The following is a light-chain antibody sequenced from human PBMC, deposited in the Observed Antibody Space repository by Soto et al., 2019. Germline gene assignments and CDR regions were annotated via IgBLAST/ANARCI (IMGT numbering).Light chain of an antibody. J-gene: IGLJ2*01. V-gene: IGLV1-40*01. Sequence: QSVLTQPPSVSGAPGQRVTISCTGSSSNIGANYDVHWYQQLPGTAPKLLIYGNSNRPSGVPDRFSGSKSGTSASLAITGLQAEDEADYYCQSYDSSLSGFVVFGGGTKLTFL. CDR1: SSNIGANYD. CDR3: QSYDSSLSGFVV. CDR2: GNS.